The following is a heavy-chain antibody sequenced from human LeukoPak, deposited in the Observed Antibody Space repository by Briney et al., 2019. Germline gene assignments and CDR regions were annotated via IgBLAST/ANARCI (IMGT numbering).Heavy chain of an antibody. Sequence: SETLSLTCTVSGGSISSSSYYWGWIRQPPGKGLEWIGSIYYSGSTYYNPSLKSRVTISVDTSKNQFSLKLSSVTAADTAVYYCARDVHDSSGTGAFDIWGQGTMVTVSS. CDR3: ARDVHDSSGTGAFDI. D-gene: IGHD3-22*01. CDR1: GGSISSSSYY. CDR2: IYYSGST. J-gene: IGHJ3*02. V-gene: IGHV4-39*07.